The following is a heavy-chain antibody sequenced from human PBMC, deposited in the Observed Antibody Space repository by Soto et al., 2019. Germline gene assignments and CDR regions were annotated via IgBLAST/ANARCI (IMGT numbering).Heavy chain of an antibody. Sequence: QVQLVESGGGVIQPGRSLSLSCAASGFTFSNYGMHWVRQAPGKGLEWVAVISFHGSEKYYSDSVKDRFTISRDNSKNTVYMQMNSLRAEDTDVYYCAKDRSRSWSLDYWGQGILVTVSS. J-gene: IGHJ4*02. CDR2: ISFHGSEK. CDR1: GFTFSNYG. CDR3: AKDRSRSWSLDY. V-gene: IGHV3-30*18. D-gene: IGHD6-13*01.